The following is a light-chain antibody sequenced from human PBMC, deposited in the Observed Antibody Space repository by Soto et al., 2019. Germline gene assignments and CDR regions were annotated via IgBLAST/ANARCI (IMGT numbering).Light chain of an antibody. V-gene: IGLV1-40*01. Sequence: QSVLTQPPSVSGAPGQRVSISCTGTSSNIGAGYDVTWYQHLPGTAPKLLIFGDINRPSGVPDRFSGSKSGTSASLAITGLQAEDEADYYCQSYDSSLSISVFGGGTKVTVL. CDR2: GDI. CDR1: SSNIGAGYD. CDR3: QSYDSSLSISV. J-gene: IGLJ2*01.